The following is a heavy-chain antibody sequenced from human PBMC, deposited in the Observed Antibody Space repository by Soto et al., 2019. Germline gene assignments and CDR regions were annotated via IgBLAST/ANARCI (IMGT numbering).Heavy chain of an antibody. J-gene: IGHJ6*02. CDR3: AASCVGCGGFNYYGMDV. Sequence: SETLSLTCTVSGGSISSGGYYWSWIRQHPGKGLEWIGYIYYSGSTYYNPSLKSRVTISVDTSKNQFSLKLSSATAADTAVYYCAASCVGCGGFNYYGMDVWGQGTTVTSP. V-gene: IGHV4-31*03. D-gene: IGHD2-21*01. CDR2: IYYSGST. CDR1: GGSISSGGYY.